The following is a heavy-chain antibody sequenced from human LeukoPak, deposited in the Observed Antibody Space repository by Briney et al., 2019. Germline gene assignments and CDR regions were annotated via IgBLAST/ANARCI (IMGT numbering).Heavy chain of an antibody. Sequence: SETLSLTCVVSGGSVSGYYWGWIRQPPGRGLEWIGYVYYSGSTNYNPSFKSRITISVDTSRNQFSLQLSSVTAADTAVYYCARIHRYCSGGARYVLDNWGQGTLVAVSS. CDR3: ARIHRYCSGGARYVLDN. CDR1: GGSVSGYY. D-gene: IGHD2-15*01. CDR2: VYYSGST. J-gene: IGHJ4*02. V-gene: IGHV4-59*02.